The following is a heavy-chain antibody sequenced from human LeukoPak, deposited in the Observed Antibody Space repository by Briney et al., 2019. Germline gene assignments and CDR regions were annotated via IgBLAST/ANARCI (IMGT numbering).Heavy chain of an antibody. CDR1: GFTFSDNY. J-gene: IGHJ4*02. V-gene: IGHV3-11*04. CDR3: ARDPRTVRI. D-gene: IGHD1-1*01. CDR2: ISGNGGVI. Sequence: GGSLRLSCAASGFTFSDNYITWVRQAPGKGLEWLSYISGNGGVIQYADSVKGRFTISRDNAKNLLYLQMDSLRVEDTAIYYCARDPRTVRIWGQGTLVTVSS.